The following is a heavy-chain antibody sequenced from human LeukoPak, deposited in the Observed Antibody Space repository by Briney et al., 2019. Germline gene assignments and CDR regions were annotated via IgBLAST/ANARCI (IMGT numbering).Heavy chain of an antibody. V-gene: IGHV4-4*07. Sequence: SETLSLTCTVSGGSISSYYWSWIRQPAGKGLEWIGRIYTSGSTNYNPSLKSRVTISVDTSKNQFSLKLGSVTAADTAVYYCARGWVGATPTDAFDIWGQGTMVTVSS. J-gene: IGHJ3*02. CDR3: ARGWVGATPTDAFDI. CDR1: GGSISSYY. CDR2: IYTSGST. D-gene: IGHD1-26*01.